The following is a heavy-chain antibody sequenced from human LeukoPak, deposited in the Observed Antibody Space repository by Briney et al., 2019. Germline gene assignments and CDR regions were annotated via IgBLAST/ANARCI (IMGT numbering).Heavy chain of an antibody. V-gene: IGHV3-30*02. J-gene: IGHJ3*02. CDR2: IRYDGSNK. CDR3: ASQYYDAFDI. D-gene: IGHD2/OR15-2a*01. CDR1: GFTFSSYG. Sequence: GGSLRLSCAASGFTFSSYGMHWARQAPGKGLEWVAFIRYDGSNKYYADSVKGRFTISRDNSKNTLYLQMNSLRAEDTAVYYCASQYYDAFDIWGQGTMVTVSS.